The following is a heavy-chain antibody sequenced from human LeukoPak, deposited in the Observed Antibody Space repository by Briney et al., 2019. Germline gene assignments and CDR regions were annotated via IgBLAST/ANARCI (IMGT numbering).Heavy chain of an antibody. CDR1: GGSFSGYY. V-gene: IGHV4-34*01. CDR2: INHSGSN. J-gene: IGHJ4*02. D-gene: IGHD2-2*01. CDR3: ARVGYCSSTSCFPADY. Sequence: PSETLSLTCAVYGGSFSGYYWSWIRQPPGKGLEWIGEINHSGSNNYNPSLKSRVTISVDKSKNQFSLKLSSVTAADTAVYYCARVGYCSSTSCFPADYWGQGTLVTVSS.